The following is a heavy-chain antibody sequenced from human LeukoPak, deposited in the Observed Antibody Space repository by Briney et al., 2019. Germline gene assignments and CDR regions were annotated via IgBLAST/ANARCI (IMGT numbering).Heavy chain of an antibody. D-gene: IGHD7-27*01. CDR3: AKDGGLWVSAHWGDS. V-gene: IGHV3-9*01. CDR1: GFTFDDYA. J-gene: IGHJ4*02. Sequence: GGSLRLSCAASGFTFDDYAMHWVRQAPGKGLEWVSGISWNSGSRGYADSVKGRFTISRDNAKNSLYLQMNSLRAEDTAVYYCAKDGGLWVSAHWGDSWGRGTLVTVSS. CDR2: ISWNSGSR.